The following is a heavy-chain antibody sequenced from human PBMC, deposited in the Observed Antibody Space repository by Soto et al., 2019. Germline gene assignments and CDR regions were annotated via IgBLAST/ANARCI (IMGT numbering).Heavy chain of an antibody. CDR1: GFSLSTSGVG. Sequence: SGPTLVNPTQPLTLTCTFSGFSLSTSGVGVGWIRQPPGKALEWLALIYWDDDKRYSPSLKSRLTITKDTSKNQVVLTMTNMDPVDTATYYCAHQLQYTIYYYYGMDVWGQGTTVTVSS. V-gene: IGHV2-5*02. CDR3: AHQLQYTIYYYYGMDV. J-gene: IGHJ6*02. CDR2: IYWDDDK. D-gene: IGHD4-4*01.